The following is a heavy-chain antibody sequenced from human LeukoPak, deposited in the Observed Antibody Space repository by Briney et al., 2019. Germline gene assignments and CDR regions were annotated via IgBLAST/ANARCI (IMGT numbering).Heavy chain of an antibody. V-gene: IGHV4-39*07. CDR2: IYYSGST. J-gene: IGHJ3*02. CDR3: ARVVLGGNVWGRYFDI. Sequence: SETLSLTCTVSGGSISSSSYYWGWIRQPPGKGLEWIGSIYYSGSTYYNPSLKSRVTISVDTSKNQFSLKLSSVTAADTAVYYCARVVLGGNVWGRYFDIWGQGTMVTVSS. D-gene: IGHD4-23*01. CDR1: GGSISSSSYY.